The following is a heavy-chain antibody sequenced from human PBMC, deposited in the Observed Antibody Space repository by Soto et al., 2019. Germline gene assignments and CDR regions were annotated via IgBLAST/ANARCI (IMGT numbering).Heavy chain of an antibody. D-gene: IGHD2-15*01. Sequence: QLHLQESGSGLVKPSQTLSLTCAVSGGSISSGGYSWSWIRQPPGKGLEWIGYIYYGGSTYYNPSLKSRVTISVDRSENQFSLRLSSVTAADTAVYYCARTPRDYCSGGSCFDYWGQGTLVTVSS. J-gene: IGHJ4*02. CDR2: IYYGGST. CDR3: ARTPRDYCSGGSCFDY. CDR1: GGSISSGGYS. V-gene: IGHV4-30-2*01.